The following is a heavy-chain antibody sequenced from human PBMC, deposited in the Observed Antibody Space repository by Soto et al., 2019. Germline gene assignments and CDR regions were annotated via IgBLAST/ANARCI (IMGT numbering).Heavy chain of an antibody. Sequence: TSETLSLTCAVYGGSFSDYYWTWIRQPQGTGLEWIGEINHSGSTYYNPSLKSRVTISVDTSKNQFSLKLSSVTAADTAVYYCARDSPIVVVPAAIEVGAFDIWGQGTMVTVSS. CDR1: GGSFSDYY. CDR3: ARDSPIVVVPAAIEVGAFDI. D-gene: IGHD2-2*02. J-gene: IGHJ3*02. CDR2: INHSGST. V-gene: IGHV4-34*01.